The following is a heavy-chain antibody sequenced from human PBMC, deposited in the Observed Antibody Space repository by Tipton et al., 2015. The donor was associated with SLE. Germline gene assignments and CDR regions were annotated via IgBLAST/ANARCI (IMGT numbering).Heavy chain of an antibody. V-gene: IGHV4-39*07. Sequence: TLSLTCTVSGGSISSSSHYWGWIRQPPGKGLEWVGSIYHSGTTYNNPSLKSRLTLSVDTSNNQFSLNLSSVTAADTAVYYCAGVSRDAFEIWGQGTMVTVSS. CDR2: IYHSGTT. J-gene: IGHJ3*02. CDR1: GGSISSSSHY. D-gene: IGHD5/OR15-5a*01. CDR3: AGVSRDAFEI.